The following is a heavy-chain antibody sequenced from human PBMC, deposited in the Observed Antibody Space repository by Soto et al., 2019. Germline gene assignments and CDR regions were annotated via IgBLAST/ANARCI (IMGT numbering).Heavy chain of an antibody. CDR3: ARARLAYYYDSSGYYHDAFDM. V-gene: IGHV4-34*01. Sequence: SETLSLTCAVYGGSFSGYYWSRIRQPPGKGLEWIGEINQSGITNYNPSLKSRVTISVDTSKNQFSLKLSSVTAADTAVYYCARARLAYYYDSSGYYHDAFDMWGQGTMMTV. CDR2: INQSGIT. J-gene: IGHJ3*02. CDR1: GGSFSGYY. D-gene: IGHD3-22*01.